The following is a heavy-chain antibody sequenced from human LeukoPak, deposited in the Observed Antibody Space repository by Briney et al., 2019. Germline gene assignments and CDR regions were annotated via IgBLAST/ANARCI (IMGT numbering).Heavy chain of an antibody. CDR2: TSYGGST. Sequence: SETLSLTCIVSGGSISSHYWTWIRQSAGKGLEWIGYTSYGGSTNYNPSLKSRVTISVDTSKNQFSLKLTSVTAADTAMYYCASSGVTGNYYYYMDVWGKGTTVTVSS. CDR1: GGSISSHY. J-gene: IGHJ6*03. D-gene: IGHD2-21*02. V-gene: IGHV4-59*11. CDR3: ASSGVTGNYYYYMDV.